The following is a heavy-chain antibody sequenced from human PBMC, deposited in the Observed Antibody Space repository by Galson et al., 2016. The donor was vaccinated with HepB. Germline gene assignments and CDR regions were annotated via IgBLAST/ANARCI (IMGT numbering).Heavy chain of an antibody. J-gene: IGHJ4*02. Sequence: SLRLSCAASGFTFSTYTMHWVRQAPGKGLGWVAVILDDGSNKYHDGSKDYYADSVKGRFTISRDNSQNTLYLQMNSLRVEDTAVYYCARVEAGTTPTWGQGNLVTVSS. CDR1: GFTFSTYT. D-gene: IGHD1-1*01. CDR2: ILDDGSNK. V-gene: IGHV3-30-3*01. CDR3: ARVEAGTTPT.